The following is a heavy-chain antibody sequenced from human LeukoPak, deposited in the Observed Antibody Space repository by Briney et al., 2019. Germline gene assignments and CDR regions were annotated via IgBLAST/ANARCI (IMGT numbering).Heavy chain of an antibody. CDR3: ATLWSGWYEYDY. Sequence: PGGSLRLYCAASGFTFSSYWMHWVRQAPGKGLVWVACINTDGSTTTYADPVKGRFTISRDNAKSTLYLQMNSLRAEDRAVYYCATLWSGWYEYDYWGQGTLVTVSS. V-gene: IGHV3-74*01. J-gene: IGHJ4*02. CDR2: INTDGSTT. D-gene: IGHD6-19*01. CDR1: GFTFSSYW.